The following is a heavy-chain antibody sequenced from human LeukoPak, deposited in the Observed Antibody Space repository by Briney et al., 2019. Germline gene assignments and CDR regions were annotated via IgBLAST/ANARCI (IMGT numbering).Heavy chain of an antibody. V-gene: IGHV4-59*01. CDR1: GGSISSYY. CDR3: ARDQVERYSSGWNWYFDL. D-gene: IGHD6-19*01. J-gene: IGHJ2*01. Sequence: SETLSLTCTVSGGSISSYYWSWIRQPPGKGLEWIGYIYCSGSTNYNPSLKSRVTISVDTSKNQFSLKLSSVTAADTAVYYCARDQVERYSSGWNWYFDLWGRGTLVTVSS. CDR2: IYCSGST.